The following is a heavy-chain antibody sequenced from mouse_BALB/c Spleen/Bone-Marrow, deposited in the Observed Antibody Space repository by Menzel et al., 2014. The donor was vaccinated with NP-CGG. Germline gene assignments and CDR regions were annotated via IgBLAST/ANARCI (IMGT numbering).Heavy chain of an antibody. J-gene: IGHJ2*01. CDR1: GYTFSSYW. Sequence: VKLMESGAELMKPGASVKISCKATGYTFSSYWIEWVKQTPGHGLEWIGEILPGSGSTIYNEKFKGKATFTADTSSNTAYMQLSSLTSEDPAVYYCAREDYYGSSYFDYWGQGTTLTVSS. CDR3: AREDYYGSSYFDY. D-gene: IGHD1-1*01. CDR2: ILPGSGST. V-gene: IGHV1-9*01.